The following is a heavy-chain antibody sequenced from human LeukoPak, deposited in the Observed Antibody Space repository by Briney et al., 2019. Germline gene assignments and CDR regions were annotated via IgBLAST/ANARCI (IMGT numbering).Heavy chain of an antibody. J-gene: IGHJ4*02. CDR3: TSWYYDSSAH. V-gene: IGHV3-49*04. D-gene: IGHD3-22*01. CDR1: GFTFGDYA. CDR2: IRSKAYGGTT. Sequence: GGSLRLSCTASGFTFGDYAMSWVRQAPGQGLEWVGFIRSKAYGGTTEYAASVKGRFTISRDDSKSIAYLQMNSLKTEDTAVYYCTSWYYDSSAHWGQGTLVTVSS.